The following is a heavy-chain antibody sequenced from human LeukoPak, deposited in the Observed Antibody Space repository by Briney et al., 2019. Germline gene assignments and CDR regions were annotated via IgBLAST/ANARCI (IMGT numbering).Heavy chain of an antibody. J-gene: IGHJ6*03. D-gene: IGHD3-9*01. V-gene: IGHV1-2*02. CDR3: ARDLNYDILTGNFYYYYMDV. CDR1: GYTFTGYY. Sequence: ASVKVSCKASGYTFTGYYMHWARQAPGQGLEWMGWINPNSGGTNYAQKFQGRVTMTRDTSISTAYMELSRLRSDDTAVYYCARDLNYDILTGNFYYYYMDVWGKGTTVTVSS. CDR2: INPNSGGT.